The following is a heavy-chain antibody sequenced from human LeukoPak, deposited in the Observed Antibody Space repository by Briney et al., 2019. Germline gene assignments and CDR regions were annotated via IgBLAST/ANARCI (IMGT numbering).Heavy chain of an antibody. CDR3: ARVRRPPPPYGLVRSIVVVPAAMGEFDY. J-gene: IGHJ4*02. D-gene: IGHD2-2*01. CDR1: GYTFTSYY. V-gene: IGHV1-46*01. Sequence: ASVKVSCKASGYTFTSYYMHWVRQAPGQGLEWMGIINPSGGSTSYAQKFQGRVTMTRDMSTGTVYMELSSLRSEDTAVYYCARVRRPPPPYGLVRSIVVVPAAMGEFDYWGQGTLVTVSS. CDR2: INPSGGST.